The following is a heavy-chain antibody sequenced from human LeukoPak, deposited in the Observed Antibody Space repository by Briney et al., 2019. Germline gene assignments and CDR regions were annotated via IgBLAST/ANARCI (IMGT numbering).Heavy chain of an antibody. CDR1: GGSISSGSYY. J-gene: IGHJ3*02. D-gene: IGHD6-19*01. V-gene: IGHV4-61*02. CDR3: ARDAYRSDWYDAFDI. Sequence: SETLSLTCTVSGGSISSGSYYWTWIRQPAGKGLEWIGRIYTSGNINYNPSLKSLVTISVDTSKNQFSLKLSSVTAADTAVYYCARDAYRSDWYDAFDIWGQGTLVTVSS. CDR2: IYTSGNI.